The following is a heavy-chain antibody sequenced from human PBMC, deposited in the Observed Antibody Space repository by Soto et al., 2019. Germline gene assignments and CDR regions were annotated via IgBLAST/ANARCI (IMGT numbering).Heavy chain of an antibody. CDR1: GFPFSSYA. D-gene: IGHD3-3*01. Sequence: GGSLRLSCASSGFPFSSYAMSWVRQAPGKGLEWVSAISGSGGSTYYADSVKGRFTISRDNSKNTLYLQMNSLRAEDTAVYYCAKVEPKDYDFWSGYPYYYYYYMDVWGKGTTVTVSS. V-gene: IGHV3-23*01. CDR3: AKVEPKDYDFWSGYPYYYYYYMDV. CDR2: ISGSGGST. J-gene: IGHJ6*03.